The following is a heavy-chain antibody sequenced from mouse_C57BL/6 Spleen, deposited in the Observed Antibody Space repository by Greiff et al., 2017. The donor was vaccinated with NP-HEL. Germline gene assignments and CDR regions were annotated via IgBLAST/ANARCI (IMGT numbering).Heavy chain of an antibody. J-gene: IGHJ4*01. CDR2: INPSSGYT. CDR1: GYTFTSYT. CDR3: ATGATVVAPYAMDY. D-gene: IGHD1-1*01. V-gene: IGHV1-4*01. Sequence: VQLQQSGAELARPGASVKMSCKASGYTFTSYTMHWVKQRPGQGLEWIGYINPSSGYTKYNQKFKDKATLTADKSSSTAYMQLSSLTSEDSAVYYCATGATVVAPYAMDYWGQGTSVTVSS.